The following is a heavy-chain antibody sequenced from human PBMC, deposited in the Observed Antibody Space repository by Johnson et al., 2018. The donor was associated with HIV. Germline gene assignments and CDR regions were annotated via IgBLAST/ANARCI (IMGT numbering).Heavy chain of an antibody. J-gene: IGHJ3*02. V-gene: IGHV3-66*02. CDR3: ARDGRDLVTRGAFDI. CDR2: IFSVGNT. Sequence: MQLVESGGGLVQPGGSLRLSCAASGITVSSNYMSWVRQAPGKGLEWVSVIFSVGNTYYADSVKGRFTISRDNSNNMVYLQMDSLRPEDTAVYYCARDGRDLVTRGAFDIWGQGTVVTVYS. D-gene: IGHD5-18*01. CDR1: GITVSSNY.